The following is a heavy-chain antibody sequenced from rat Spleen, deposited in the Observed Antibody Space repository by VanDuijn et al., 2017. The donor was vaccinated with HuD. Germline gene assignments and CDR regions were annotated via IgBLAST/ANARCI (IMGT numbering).Heavy chain of an antibody. J-gene: IGHJ2*01. CDR1: GFTFKNYW. D-gene: IGHD1-11*01. V-gene: IGHV5-31*01. CDR3: TTDGGGYKDYFDY. Sequence: EVQLVESGGGLIQPGRSLKLSCVASGFTFKNYWMTWIRQAPGKGLEWVASITNTGGSTYYPDSVKGRFTISRDIVENTLYLQMSSLRSEDTATYYCTTDGGGYKDYFDYWGQGVMVTVSS. CDR2: ITNTGGST.